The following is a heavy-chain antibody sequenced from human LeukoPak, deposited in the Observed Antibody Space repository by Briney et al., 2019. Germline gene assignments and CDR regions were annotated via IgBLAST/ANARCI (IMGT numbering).Heavy chain of an antibody. V-gene: IGHV4-34*01. Sequence: KPSETLSLTCAVYDGSLSGYYWSWIHQPPGKGLEWIGEINHNGSTNYNPSLKSRVTISVDTSKNQFSLKLNSVTAADTAVYYCAINKAAKSLDYWGQGTLVTVSS. D-gene: IGHD6-25*01. CDR1: DGSLSGYY. CDR2: INHNGST. CDR3: AINKAAKSLDY. J-gene: IGHJ4*02.